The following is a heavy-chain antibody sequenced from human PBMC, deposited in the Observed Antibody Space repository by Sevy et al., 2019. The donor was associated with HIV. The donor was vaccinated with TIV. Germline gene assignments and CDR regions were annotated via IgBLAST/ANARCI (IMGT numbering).Heavy chain of an antibody. J-gene: IGHJ6*02. D-gene: IGHD6-13*01. CDR1: GFTFSSYG. CDR3: AKEQNRYSSSLPYYYYYYGMDV. Sequence: GGSLRLSCAASGFTFSSYGMHWVRQAPGKGLEWVAVISYDGSNKYYADSVKGRFTISRDNSKNTLYLQMNSLRAEDTAVYYCAKEQNRYSSSLPYYYYYYGMDVWGQGTTVTVSS. CDR2: ISYDGSNK. V-gene: IGHV3-30*18.